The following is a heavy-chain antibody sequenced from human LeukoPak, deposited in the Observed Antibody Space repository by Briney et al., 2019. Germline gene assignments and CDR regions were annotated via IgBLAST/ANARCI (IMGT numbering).Heavy chain of an antibody. J-gene: IGHJ4*02. V-gene: IGHV3-33*01. CDR2: IWYDATNE. CDR1: GFIFSNYA. Sequence: PGRSLRLSCAASGFIFSNYAMHWVRQAPGKGLEWVAVIWYDATNEYYADSVKGRFTISRDNLRNTLYLQMNSLRAEDTALYYCARDRVAAVSFQGDSWGQGALVSVSS. D-gene: IGHD6-25*01. CDR3: ARDRVAAVSFQGDS.